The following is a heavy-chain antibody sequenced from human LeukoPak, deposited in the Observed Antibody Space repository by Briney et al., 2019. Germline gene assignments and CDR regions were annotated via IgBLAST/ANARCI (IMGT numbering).Heavy chain of an antibody. CDR2: IDPSDSYT. J-gene: IGHJ3*02. D-gene: IGHD3-16*01. CDR3: AKGLTFGGVDAFDI. V-gene: IGHV5-10-1*01. Sequence: GESLKISCKGSGYSFSSYWITWVRQMPGKGLEWMGRIDPSDSYTKGSPSFEGHVTISADKSISTAYLQWSSLKASDTAMYYCAKGLTFGGVDAFDIWGQGTMVTVSS. CDR1: GYSFSSYW.